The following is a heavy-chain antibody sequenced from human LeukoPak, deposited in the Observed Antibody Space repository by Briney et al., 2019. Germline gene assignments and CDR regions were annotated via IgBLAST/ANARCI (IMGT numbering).Heavy chain of an antibody. Sequence: ASVKVSCKASGYTFTSYDINWVRQATGQGLEWMGWMNPNSGNTGYAQKFQGRVTMTRNTSISTAYMELSSLRSEDTAVYYCARGSRGVYSSSWYDYYYYYMDVWGKGTTVTVSS. CDR3: ARGSRGVYSSSWYDYYYYYMDV. CDR1: GYTFTSYD. D-gene: IGHD6-13*01. CDR2: MNPNSGNT. J-gene: IGHJ6*03. V-gene: IGHV1-8*01.